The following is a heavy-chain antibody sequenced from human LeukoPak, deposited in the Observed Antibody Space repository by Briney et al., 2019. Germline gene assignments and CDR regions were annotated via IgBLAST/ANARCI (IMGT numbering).Heavy chain of an antibody. V-gene: IGHV1-18*01. Sequence: ASVTLSCKASVYTFTSYGISWVRHAPGQGLEWIGWISAYNGNTNYEQKLQGRVTITTDTSTSTASMKLRSLRSDDTAVYYCARDSNFAGEFDYWGQGTLVTVSS. CDR1: VYTFTSYG. CDR3: ARDSNFAGEFDY. J-gene: IGHJ4*02. D-gene: IGHD7-27*01. CDR2: ISAYNGNT.